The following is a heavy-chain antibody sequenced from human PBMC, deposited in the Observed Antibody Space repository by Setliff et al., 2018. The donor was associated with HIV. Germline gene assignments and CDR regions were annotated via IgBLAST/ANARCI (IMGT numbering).Heavy chain of an antibody. D-gene: IGHD3-22*01. CDR3: SRDSLLIGSSGIRGYFDY. Sequence: SETLSLTCAVSGYSISSGYYWGWIRQPPGKGLEWVGSIYHSGSTYYDPSLNSRVTISVDASKNQFSLKLRSVTAADTDEYYCSRDSLLIGSSGIRGYFDYWGQGTLVTVSS. V-gene: IGHV4-38-2*02. J-gene: IGHJ4*02. CDR1: GYSISSGYY. CDR2: IYHSGST.